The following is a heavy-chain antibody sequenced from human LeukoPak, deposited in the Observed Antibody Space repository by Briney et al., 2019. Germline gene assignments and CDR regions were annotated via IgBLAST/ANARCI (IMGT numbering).Heavy chain of an antibody. CDR3: ARALRLGYCSGGSCPQMGY. J-gene: IGHJ4*02. V-gene: IGHV3-21*01. Sequence: GGPLRLSCAASGFTFSSYSRNWVRQAPGKGLEWVSSISSSSSYIYYADSVKGRFTISRDNAKNSLYLQMNSLRAEDTAVYYCARALRLGYCSGGSCPQMGYWGQGTLVTVSS. CDR2: ISSSSSYI. D-gene: IGHD2-15*01. CDR1: GFTFSSYS.